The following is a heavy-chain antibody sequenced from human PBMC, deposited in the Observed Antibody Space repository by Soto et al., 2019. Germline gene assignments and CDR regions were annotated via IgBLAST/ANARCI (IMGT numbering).Heavy chain of an antibody. V-gene: IGHV4-61*01. Sequence: KVSDTLSLTCTVSGGSVSSGSYYWSWIRQPPGKGLEWIGYIYYSGSTNYNPSLKSRVTISVDTSKNQFSLKLSSVTAADTAVYYCASGAVAGFLFWFDPWGQGTLVTVSS. J-gene: IGHJ5*02. D-gene: IGHD6-19*01. CDR1: GGSVSSGSYY. CDR2: IYYSGST. CDR3: ASGAVAGFLFWFDP.